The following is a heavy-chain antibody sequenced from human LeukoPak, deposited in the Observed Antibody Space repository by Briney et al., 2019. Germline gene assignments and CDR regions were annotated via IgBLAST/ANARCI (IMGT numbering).Heavy chain of an antibody. CDR3: ARVQNSGSYPDAFDI. D-gene: IGHD1-26*01. V-gene: IGHV1-69*13. CDR1: GGTFSSYA. Sequence: ASVKVSCKASGGTFSSYAISWVRQAPGQGLEWMGGIIPIFGTANYAQKFQGRVTITADESTSTAYMELGSLRSEDTAVYYCARVQNSGSYPDAFDIWGQGTMVTVSS. CDR2: IIPIFGTA. J-gene: IGHJ3*02.